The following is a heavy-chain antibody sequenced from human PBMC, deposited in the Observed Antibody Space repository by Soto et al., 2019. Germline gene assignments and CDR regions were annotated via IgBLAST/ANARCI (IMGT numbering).Heavy chain of an antibody. CDR2: IYYSGST. CDR3: ASPELRFLEPYYYYMDV. D-gene: IGHD3-3*01. CDR1: GGSISSSSYY. Sequence: PSETLSLTCTVSGGSISSSSYYWGWIRQPPGKGLEWIGSIYYSGSTYYNPSLKSRVTISVDTSKNQFSLKLNSVTAADTAVYYCASPELRFLEPYYYYMDVWGKGTTVTVSS. V-gene: IGHV4-39*01. J-gene: IGHJ6*03.